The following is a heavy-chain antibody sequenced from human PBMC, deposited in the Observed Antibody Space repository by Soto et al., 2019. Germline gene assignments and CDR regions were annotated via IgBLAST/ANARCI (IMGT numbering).Heavy chain of an antibody. D-gene: IGHD5-12*01. CDR3: ARILGGYDSGHFDY. J-gene: IGHJ4*02. CDR1: GFTFSRYS. Sequence: GGSLRVCCETSGFTFSRYSMSWVRHSPGKGLEWVANIKQHCREKKYVDSVQGQFTISRDNANNSLYLQMNSLRAEDTAVYYCARILGGYDSGHFDYWGQGTLVTVSS. V-gene: IGHV3-7*03. CDR2: IKQHCREK.